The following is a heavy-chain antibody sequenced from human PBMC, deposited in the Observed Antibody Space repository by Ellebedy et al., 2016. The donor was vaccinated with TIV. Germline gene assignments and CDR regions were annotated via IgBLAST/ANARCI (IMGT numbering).Heavy chain of an antibody. CDR1: GFTFISYA. D-gene: IGHD6-19*01. J-gene: IGHJ4*02. CDR3: AAVILSSGFDY. CDR2: IVVGSGNT. V-gene: IGHV1-58*02. Sequence: AASVKVSCKASGFTFISYAMQWVRQARGQRLEWIGWIVVGSGNTNDAQKFQERVTITRDMSTSTAYMELSSLRSEDTAVYYCAAVILSSGFDYWGQGTLVTVSS.